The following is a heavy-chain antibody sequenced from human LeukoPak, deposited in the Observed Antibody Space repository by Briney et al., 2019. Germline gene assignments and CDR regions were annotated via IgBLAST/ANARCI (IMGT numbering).Heavy chain of an antibody. V-gene: IGHV4-34*01. CDR3: ARGDSGSFSQFDC. CDR2: INHSGST. J-gene: IGHJ4*02. CDR1: GGSFSGYY. D-gene: IGHD1-26*01. Sequence: SETLSLTCAVYGGSFSGYYWSWIRQPPGKGLEWIGEINHSGSTNYNPSLKSRVTISVDTSKNQFSLKLTSVTAADTAVYYCARGDSGSFSQFDCWGQGTLVTVSS.